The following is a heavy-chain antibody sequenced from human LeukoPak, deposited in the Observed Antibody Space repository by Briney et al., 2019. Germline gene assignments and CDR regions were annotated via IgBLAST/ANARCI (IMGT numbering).Heavy chain of an antibody. Sequence: GGSLRLSCAASGFTFSSYSMNWVRQAPGKGLEWVSSISSSSSYIYYADSVKGRFTISRDNAKNSLYLQMNSLRAEDTAVYYCARAGHSSSWYDAFDIWGQGTMVTVSS. CDR1: GFTFSSYS. V-gene: IGHV3-21*01. CDR3: ARAGHSSSWYDAFDI. J-gene: IGHJ3*02. D-gene: IGHD6-13*01. CDR2: ISSSSSYI.